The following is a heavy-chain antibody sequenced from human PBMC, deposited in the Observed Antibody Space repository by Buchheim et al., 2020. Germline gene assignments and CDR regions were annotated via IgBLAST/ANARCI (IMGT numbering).Heavy chain of an antibody. CDR2: ISGGGDST. V-gene: IGHV3-23*01. D-gene: IGHD2-2*02. Sequence: EVQLLESGGGLVQPGGSLRLSCAASGFTFSSYAMSWVRQAPGKGLEWVSAISGGGDSTYYADSVKGRFTISRGNSKNTLYLQINSLRAEETALYYCAKVGFCSSASCYIDYWGQGTL. CDR1: GFTFSSYA. CDR3: AKVGFCSSASCYIDY. J-gene: IGHJ4*02.